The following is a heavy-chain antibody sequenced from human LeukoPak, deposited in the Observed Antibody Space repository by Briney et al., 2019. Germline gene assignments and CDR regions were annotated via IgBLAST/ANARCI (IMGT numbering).Heavy chain of an antibody. CDR2: INPNSGGT. CDR3: ARKATYASGFFDY. J-gene: IGHJ4*02. D-gene: IGHD3-10*01. V-gene: IGHV1-2*02. Sequence: ASVKVSCKVSGYTFTGYYIHWVRRAPGQGPEWMGWINPNSGGTSFAQSFQGRVTMTRDTSISTAFMDLSRLRSDDTAVYYCARKATYASGFFDYWGQGTLVTVSS. CDR1: GYTFTGYY.